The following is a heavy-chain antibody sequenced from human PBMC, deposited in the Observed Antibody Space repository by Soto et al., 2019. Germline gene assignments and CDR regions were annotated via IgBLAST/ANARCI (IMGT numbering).Heavy chain of an antibody. CDR3: ARAYYDILTGYYWFDP. J-gene: IGHJ5*02. V-gene: IGHV4-30-4*01. CDR2: IYYSGST. D-gene: IGHD3-9*01. Sequence: TLSLTCTVSGGSISGGDYYWSWIRQPPGKGLEWIGYIYYSGSTYYNPSLKSRVTISVDTSKNQFSLKLSSVTAADTAVYYCARAYYDILTGYYWFDPWGQGTLVTVSS. CDR1: GGSISGGDYY.